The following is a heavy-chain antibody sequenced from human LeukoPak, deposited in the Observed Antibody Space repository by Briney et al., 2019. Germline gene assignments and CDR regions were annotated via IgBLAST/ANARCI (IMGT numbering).Heavy chain of an antibody. Sequence: GGSLRLSCAASGFTFDDYAMHWVRQAPGKGLEWVSLISWDGGSAYYADSVKGRFTISRDNSKNSLYLQMNSLRAEDTALYYCAKAAYCGGDCYPEEYYFDYWGQGTLVTVSS. CDR2: ISWDGGSA. J-gene: IGHJ4*02. V-gene: IGHV3-43D*04. D-gene: IGHD2-21*02. CDR3: AKAAYCGGDCYPEEYYFDY. CDR1: GFTFDDYA.